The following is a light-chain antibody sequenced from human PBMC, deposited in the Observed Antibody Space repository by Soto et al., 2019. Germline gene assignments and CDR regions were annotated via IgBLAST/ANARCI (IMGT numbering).Light chain of an antibody. CDR2: DAS. Sequence: EIVLTQSPATLSLSPGERASLSCRASQSVGTYLAWYQQKPGQAPRLLIYDASSRAVGVAPRFRGSGSGTDFTLTIAYVVPEAFAVYYCQQRSTWPLTLGGGTRVEF. J-gene: IGKJ4*01. V-gene: IGKV3-11*01. CDR1: QSVGTY. CDR3: QQRSTWPLT.